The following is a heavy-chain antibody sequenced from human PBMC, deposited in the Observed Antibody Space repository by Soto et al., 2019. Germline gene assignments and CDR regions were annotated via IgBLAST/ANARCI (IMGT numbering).Heavy chain of an antibody. V-gene: IGHV3-21*01. CDR1: GFTFSSYS. CDR2: ISSSSSYI. J-gene: IGHJ4*02. D-gene: IGHD3-22*01. CDR3: ARASHPDSSGYLVGY. Sequence: PGGSLRLSCAASGFTFSSYSMNWVRQAPGKGLEWVSSISSSSSYIYYADSVKGRFTISRDNAKNSLYLQMNSLRAEDTAVYYCARASHPDSSGYLVGYWGQGTLVTVSS.